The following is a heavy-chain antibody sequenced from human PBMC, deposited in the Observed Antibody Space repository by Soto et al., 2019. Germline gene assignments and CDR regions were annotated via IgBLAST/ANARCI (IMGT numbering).Heavy chain of an antibody. CDR1: GGSISSGGYY. J-gene: IGHJ6*02. CDR3: ARVQSATNYDILTGYSYYYYGMDV. CDR2: IYYSGST. Sequence: SETLSLTCTVSGGSISSGGYYWSWIRQHPGKGLEWIGYIYYSGSTYYNPSLKSRVTISVDTSKNQFSLKLSSVTAADTAVYYCARVQSATNYDILTGYSYYYYGMDVWGQGTTVTVSS. D-gene: IGHD3-9*01. V-gene: IGHV4-31*03.